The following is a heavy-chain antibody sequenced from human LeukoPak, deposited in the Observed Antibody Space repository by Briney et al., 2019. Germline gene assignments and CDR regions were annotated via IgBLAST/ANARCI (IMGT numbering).Heavy chain of an antibody. CDR3: AKPAQTDCGGDCFFDY. V-gene: IGHV3-23*01. Sequence: GSLRLSCAGSEFTFNNYAMNWVRQPPGKGLEWVAAISGTGGTTYYADSVKGRSTISRDNSKSTVALQMYSLRAEDTAVYYCAKPAQTDCGGDCFFDYWGQGTLVTVSS. CDR1: EFTFNNYA. D-gene: IGHD2-21*02. CDR2: ISGTGGTT. J-gene: IGHJ4*02.